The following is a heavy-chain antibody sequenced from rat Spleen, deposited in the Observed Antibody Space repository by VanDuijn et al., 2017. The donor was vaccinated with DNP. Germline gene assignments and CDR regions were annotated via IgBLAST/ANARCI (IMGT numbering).Heavy chain of an antibody. Sequence: EVQLVESGGGLVQPGRSMKLSCAASGFTFSDYAMAWVRQAPKQGLEWVATINYDGTRTYYRDSVKGRFTISRDNAKSSLYLQMDSLRSEDTATYYCTTGSNWERGDYWGQGVMVTVSS. CDR1: GFTFSDYA. J-gene: IGHJ2*01. CDR2: INYDGTRT. D-gene: IGHD5-1*01. CDR3: TTGSNWERGDY. V-gene: IGHV5-20*01.